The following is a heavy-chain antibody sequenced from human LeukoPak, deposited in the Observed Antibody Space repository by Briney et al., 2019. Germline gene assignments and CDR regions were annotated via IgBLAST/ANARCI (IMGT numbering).Heavy chain of an antibody. CDR3: ARDYKSSCSGATCLYFDY. J-gene: IGHJ4*02. D-gene: IGHD2-15*01. CDR2: ISAVNGDA. CDR1: GYNFVNYG. V-gene: IGHV1-18*01. Sequence: ASVKVSCKTSGYNFVNYGVSWVRQAPGQGLEWMGWISAVNGDANSARKFRGRLSMTMDTSTSTAYMELRSLRSDDTALYFCARDYKSSCSGATCLYFDYWGQGTLVTVSS.